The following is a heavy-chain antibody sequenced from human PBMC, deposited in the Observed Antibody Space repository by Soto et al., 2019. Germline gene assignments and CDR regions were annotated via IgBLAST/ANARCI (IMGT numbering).Heavy chain of an antibody. CDR1: GDSISSADYY. J-gene: IGHJ6*02. CDR2: IFYSGTT. Sequence: SETLSLICTVSGDSISSADYYWSWIRQTPGKGLEWIGHIFYSGTTYYNPSLKSRLTITVDTSKNHFSLRLTSVTAADTAVYYCARDLWVEPELYYYGMDVWGQGTTVTVS. V-gene: IGHV4-30-4*01. CDR3: ARDLWVEPELYYYGMDV. D-gene: IGHD1-1*01.